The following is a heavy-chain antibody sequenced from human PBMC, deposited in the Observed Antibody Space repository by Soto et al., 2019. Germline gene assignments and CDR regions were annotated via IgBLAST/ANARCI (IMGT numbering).Heavy chain of an antibody. CDR3: AKAPPGGLLYYYMDV. D-gene: IGHD1-26*01. J-gene: IGHJ6*03. Sequence: SLRLSCAASGFTFSSYAMSWVRQAPGKGLEWVSAISGSGGSTYYADSVKGRFTISRDNFKNTLYLQMNSLRAEDTAVYYCAKAPPGGLLYYYMDVWGKGTTVTVSS. CDR1: GFTFSSYA. CDR2: ISGSGGST. V-gene: IGHV3-23*01.